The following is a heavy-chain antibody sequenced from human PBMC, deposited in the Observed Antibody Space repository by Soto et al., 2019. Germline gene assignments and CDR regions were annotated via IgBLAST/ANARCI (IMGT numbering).Heavy chain of an antibody. J-gene: IGHJ4*02. CDR3: ARDGSYYDSGGYYYLY. D-gene: IGHD3-22*01. CDR2: IIPMFGTA. Sequence: QVQLVQSGAEVKKPGSSVKVSCKASGGTFSRYAISWVRQAPGQGLEWMGGIIPMFGTANYAQKFQGRVTITADESTSTAYMELSSLRSEDTAVYYCARDGSYYDSGGYYYLYWGQGTLVTVSS. V-gene: IGHV1-69*01. CDR1: GGTFSRYA.